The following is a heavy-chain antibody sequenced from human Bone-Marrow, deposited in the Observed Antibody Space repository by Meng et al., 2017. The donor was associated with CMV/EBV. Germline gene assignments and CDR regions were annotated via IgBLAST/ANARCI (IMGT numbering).Heavy chain of an antibody. CDR2: INSDGSST. CDR3: ARTNSGSFDY. D-gene: IGHD2/OR15-2a*01. CDR1: GFTFSSYW. Sequence: GESLKISCAASGFTFSSYWMHWVRQAPGKGLVWVSRINSDGSSTSYADSVKGRFTISRDNAKNTLYLQMNSLRAEDTAVYYCARTNSGSFDYWGQGTLVNVSS. V-gene: IGHV3-74*01. J-gene: IGHJ4*02.